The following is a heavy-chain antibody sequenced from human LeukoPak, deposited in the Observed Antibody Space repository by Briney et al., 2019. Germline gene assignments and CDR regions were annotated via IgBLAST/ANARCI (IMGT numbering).Heavy chain of an antibody. CDR1: GGSISSYY. Sequence: PSETLSLTCTVSGGSISSYYWSWIRQPPGKGLEWIGYIYYSGSTNYSPSLKSRVTISVDTSKNQFSLKLSSVTAADTAVYYCARDSSGWYYFDYWGQGTLVTVSS. V-gene: IGHV4-59*01. D-gene: IGHD6-19*01. J-gene: IGHJ4*02. CDR3: ARDSSGWYYFDY. CDR2: IYYSGST.